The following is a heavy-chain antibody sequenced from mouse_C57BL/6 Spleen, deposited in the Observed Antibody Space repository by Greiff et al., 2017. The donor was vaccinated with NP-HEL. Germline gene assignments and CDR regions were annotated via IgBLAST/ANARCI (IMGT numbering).Heavy chain of an antibody. V-gene: IGHV2-2*01. Sequence: VHLVESGPGLVQPSQRLSITCTVSGFSLTSYGVHWVRQSPGKGLEWLGVIWSGGSTDYNAAFISRLSISKDNSKSQVFFKMNSLQADDTAIYYCARNYYGNYYAMDYWGQGTSVTVSS. CDR2: IWSGGST. D-gene: IGHD1-1*02. CDR3: ARNYYGNYYAMDY. J-gene: IGHJ4*01. CDR1: GFSLTSYG.